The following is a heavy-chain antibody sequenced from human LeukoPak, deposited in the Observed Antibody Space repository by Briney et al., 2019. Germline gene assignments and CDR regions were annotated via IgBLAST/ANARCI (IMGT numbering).Heavy chain of an antibody. CDR1: GFTFSNYA. CDR3: ARDPNGDYIGAFEF. J-gene: IGHJ3*01. CDR2: INSGGAP. Sequence: GGSLRLSGAASGFTFSNYAVMWVRQAPGQGLEWVSAINSGGAPRYADSVKGRFTISRDNSKNMLYLQMNSLRAEDTAQYFCARDPNGDYIGAFEFWGQGTGVTVSS. V-gene: IGHV3-23*01. D-gene: IGHD4-17*01.